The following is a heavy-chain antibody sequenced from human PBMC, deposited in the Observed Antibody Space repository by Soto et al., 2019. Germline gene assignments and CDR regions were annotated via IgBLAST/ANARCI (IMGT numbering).Heavy chain of an antibody. CDR1: GFTFSSYG. Sequence: PGGSLRLSCAASGFTFSSYGMHWVRQAPGKGLEWVAVISYDGGKTYYADSVKGRLSISRDNSKNTLYLQMNSLRAEDTAVYYCAKDDRSGFGHYGMDVWGQGTTVTVSS. CDR3: AKDDRSGFGHYGMDV. J-gene: IGHJ6*02. CDR2: ISYDGGKT. D-gene: IGHD3-22*01. V-gene: IGHV3-30*18.